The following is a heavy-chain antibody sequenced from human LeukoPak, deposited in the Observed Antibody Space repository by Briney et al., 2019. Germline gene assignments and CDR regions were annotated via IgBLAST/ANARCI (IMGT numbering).Heavy chain of an antibody. CDR1: GGSFSGYY. CDR3: ARDLHPYYDFWSDQTPYYYYYYGMDV. D-gene: IGHD3-3*01. CDR2: INHSGST. Sequence: TSETLSLTCAVYGGSFSGYYWSWIRQPPGKGLEWIGEINHSGSTNYNPSLKSRVTISVDTSKNQFSLKLSSVTAADTAVYYCARDLHPYYDFWSDQTPYYYYYYGMDVWGQGTTVTVSS. J-gene: IGHJ6*02. V-gene: IGHV4-34*01.